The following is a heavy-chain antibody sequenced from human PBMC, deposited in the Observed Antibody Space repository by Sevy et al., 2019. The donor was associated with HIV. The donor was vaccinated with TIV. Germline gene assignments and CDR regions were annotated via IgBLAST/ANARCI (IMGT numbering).Heavy chain of an antibody. D-gene: IGHD4-17*01. V-gene: IGHV3-53*01. CDR2: IYSGGNR. CDR3: AREYHGDYLYYFDS. J-gene: IGHJ4*02. Sequence: GGSLRLSCAASGFTVSTNYMSWVRQAPGKGLEWVSVIYSGGNRYYADSVKGRFTISRDKSKNTLYLQMNTLTPEDTAMYYCAREYHGDYLYYFDSWGQGTLVTVSS. CDR1: GFTVSTNY.